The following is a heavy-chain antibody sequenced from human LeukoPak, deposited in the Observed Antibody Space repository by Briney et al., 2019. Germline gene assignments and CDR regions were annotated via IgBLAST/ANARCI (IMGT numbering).Heavy chain of an antibody. D-gene: IGHD3-22*01. CDR1: GFTFSSYG. Sequence: GGTLRLSCAASGFTFSSYGMSWVRQAPGKGLEWVSAISGSGGSTYYADSVKGRFTISRDNSKNTLYLQMNSLRAEDTAVYYCAKDSITMIRGFRNYWGQGTLVTVSS. CDR3: AKDSITMIRGFRNY. CDR2: ISGSGGST. J-gene: IGHJ4*02. V-gene: IGHV3-23*01.